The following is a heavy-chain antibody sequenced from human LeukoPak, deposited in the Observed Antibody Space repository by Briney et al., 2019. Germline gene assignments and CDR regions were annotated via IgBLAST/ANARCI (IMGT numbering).Heavy chain of an antibody. CDR3: ARSRQDYGGNSAPYFDY. D-gene: IGHD4-23*01. V-gene: IGHV4-59*01. CDR1: GGSISSYY. J-gene: IGHJ4*02. CDR2: IYYSGST. Sequence: SETLSLTCTVSGGSISSYYWSWIRQPPGKGLEWIGYIYYSGSTNYNPSLKSRVTISVDTSKNQFSLKLSSVTAADTAVYYCARSRQDYGGNSAPYFDYWSQGTLVTVSS.